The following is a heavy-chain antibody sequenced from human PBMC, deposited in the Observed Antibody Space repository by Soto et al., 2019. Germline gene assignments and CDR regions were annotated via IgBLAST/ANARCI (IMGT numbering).Heavy chain of an antibody. CDR3: ARSLHYDYVWGSSDYYYYGMDV. J-gene: IGHJ6*02. CDR1: GGSISSGGYY. Sequence: TSETLSLTCTVSGGSISSGGYYWSWIRQHPGKGLEWIGYIYYSGSTYYNPSLKSRVTISVDTSKNQFSLKLSSVTAADTAVYYCARSLHYDYVWGSSDYYYYGMDVWGQGTTVTVSS. V-gene: IGHV4-31*03. D-gene: IGHD3-16*01. CDR2: IYYSGST.